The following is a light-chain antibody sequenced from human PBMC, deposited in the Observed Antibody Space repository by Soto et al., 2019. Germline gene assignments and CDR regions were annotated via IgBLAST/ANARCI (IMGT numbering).Light chain of an antibody. CDR2: DVS. J-gene: IGLJ1*01. V-gene: IGLV2-11*01. CDR3: CSYAGSYTYV. Sequence: SVLTQPRSVSGSPGQSVTISCTGTSSDVGGYNYVSWYQQHPGKAPKLMIYDVSERPSGVPDRFSASKSANTASLTISGLQAEDEADYYCCSYAGSYTYVFGTGTKVTVL. CDR1: SSDVGGYNY.